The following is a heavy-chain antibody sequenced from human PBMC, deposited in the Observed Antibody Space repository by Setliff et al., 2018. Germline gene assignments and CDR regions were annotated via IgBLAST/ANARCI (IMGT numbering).Heavy chain of an antibody. CDR2: IKQDGSDK. D-gene: IGHD5-18*01. Sequence: GGSLRLSCTAFGFTSSYYDMNWVRQAPGKGLEWVANIKQDGSDKYYVDSVKGRFTISRDNAKNSLYLQMNNLRAEDTAVYYCARGGYSYGYWGQGTLVTVS. J-gene: IGHJ4*02. CDR1: GFTSSYYD. V-gene: IGHV3-7*04. CDR3: ARGGYSYGY.